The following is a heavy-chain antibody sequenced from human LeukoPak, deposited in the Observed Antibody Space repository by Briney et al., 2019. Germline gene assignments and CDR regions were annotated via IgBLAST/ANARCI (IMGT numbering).Heavy chain of an antibody. J-gene: IGHJ5*02. D-gene: IGHD3-10*01. CDR2: IYTSGGT. CDR3: ARDQPSTRFGELQPFDP. Sequence: SETLSLTCTVSGGSISSYYWSWIRQPAGKGLEWIGRIYTSGGTNYNPSLKSRVTMSVDTSKNQFSLKLSSVTAADTAVYYCARDQPSTRFGELQPFDPWGQGTLVTVSS. V-gene: IGHV4-4*07. CDR1: GGSISSYY.